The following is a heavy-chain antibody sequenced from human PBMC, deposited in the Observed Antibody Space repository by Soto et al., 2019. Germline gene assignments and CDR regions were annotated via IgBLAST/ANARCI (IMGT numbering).Heavy chain of an antibody. D-gene: IGHD3-9*01. J-gene: IGHJ3*02. Sequence: LSLTCGVSSGTINSPGYSWSWIRQPPGKGLEWLGYIYHTGSTHYNPSLKSRVTLSVDRSRNQFSLKLTSVTAADTAVYYCARTSYGLLTGRLDTFDIWGQGTMVTVSS. V-gene: IGHV4-30-2*01. CDR1: SGTINSPGYS. CDR2: IYHTGST. CDR3: ARTSYGLLTGRLDTFDI.